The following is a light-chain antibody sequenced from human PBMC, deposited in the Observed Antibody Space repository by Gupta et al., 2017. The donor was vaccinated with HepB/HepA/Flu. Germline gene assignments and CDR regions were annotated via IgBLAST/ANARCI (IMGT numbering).Light chain of an antibody. CDR1: QSVSSSY. Sequence: DIVLTQSPGTLSLSPGERATLSSRASQSVSSSYLAWYQQKPGQAPRLLIYGASSRASGIPDRFSGSGSGTDFTLTISRLEPEDFAVYYCQQYGSSSFTFGPGTKVDVK. CDR3: QQYGSSSFT. CDR2: GAS. V-gene: IGKV3-20*01. J-gene: IGKJ3*01.